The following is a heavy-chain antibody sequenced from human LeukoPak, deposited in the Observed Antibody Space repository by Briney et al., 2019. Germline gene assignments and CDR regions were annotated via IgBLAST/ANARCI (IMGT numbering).Heavy chain of an antibody. D-gene: IGHD2-2*01. CDR3: ARGPSGVRYCSSTSCDARDYYYMDV. J-gene: IGHJ6*03. V-gene: IGHV4-59*01. CDR2: IYYSGST. CDR1: GGSISSYY. Sequence: SETLSLTCTVSGGSISSYYWSWIRQPPGKGLEWIGYIYYSGSTNYNPSLKSRVTISVDTSKNQVSLKLSSVTAADTAVYYCARGPSGVRYCSSTSCDARDYYYMDVWGKGTTVTVSS.